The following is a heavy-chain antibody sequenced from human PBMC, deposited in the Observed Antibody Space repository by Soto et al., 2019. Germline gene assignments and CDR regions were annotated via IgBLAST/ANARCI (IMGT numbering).Heavy chain of an antibody. D-gene: IGHD6-19*01. CDR1: GYTFPDYY. J-gene: IGHJ6*02. Sequence: GTPVEVSCQACGYTFPDYYMHWVRQAARQGLEWMGWINPNSGGTNYAQKFQGRVTMTRDTSISTAYMELNRLRSDDTAVYYCARDQSPSSGWPGMDVWGQGTTVTVSS. CDR2: INPNSGGT. CDR3: ARDQSPSSGWPGMDV. V-gene: IGHV1-2*02.